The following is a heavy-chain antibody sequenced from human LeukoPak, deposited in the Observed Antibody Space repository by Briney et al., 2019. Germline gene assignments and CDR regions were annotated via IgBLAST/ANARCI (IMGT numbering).Heavy chain of an antibody. CDR3: ARRRIRLGELSFDY. CDR2: IYYSGST. Sequence: PSETLSLTCTVSGGSISSYYWGWIRQPPGKGLEWIGSIYYSGSTYYNPSLKSRVTISVDTSKNQFSLKLSSVTAADTAVYYCARRRIRLGELSFDYWGQGTLVTVSS. D-gene: IGHD3-16*02. J-gene: IGHJ4*02. CDR1: GGSISSYY. V-gene: IGHV4-39*01.